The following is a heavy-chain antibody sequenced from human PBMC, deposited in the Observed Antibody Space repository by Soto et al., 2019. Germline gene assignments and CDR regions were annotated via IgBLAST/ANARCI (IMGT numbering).Heavy chain of an antibody. Sequence: GASVKVSCKASGYTFTNYAVHWVCQAPGQRLEWMRWINAGNGNTRFSQNLQGRVTITRDTSARTVYMELSSLRSEDTAVYYCARGHLAVVPVASWFYYMDVWGKGTTVTVSS. J-gene: IGHJ6*03. V-gene: IGHV1-3*01. D-gene: IGHD2-2*01. CDR1: GYTFTNYA. CDR2: INAGNGNT. CDR3: ARGHLAVVPVASWFYYMDV.